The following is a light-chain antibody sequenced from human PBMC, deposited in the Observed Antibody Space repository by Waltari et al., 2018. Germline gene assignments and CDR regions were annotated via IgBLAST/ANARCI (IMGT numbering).Light chain of an antibody. CDR2: AAS. CDR3: LQDYNYPYT. Sequence: AIQMTQSPSSLAASVGDSVTLTCRESHAIRNDLGWYQQTLGRAPKPLIFAASSLQSGVPSRFRGSGSGTDFTRTITSLQPEDFATYYCLQDYNYPYTFGRGTKLEIK. CDR1: HAIRND. V-gene: IGKV1-6*01. J-gene: IGKJ2*01.